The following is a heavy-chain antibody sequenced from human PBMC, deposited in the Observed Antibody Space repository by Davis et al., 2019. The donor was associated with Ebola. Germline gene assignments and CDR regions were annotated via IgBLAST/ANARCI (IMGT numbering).Heavy chain of an antibody. J-gene: IGHJ5*02. CDR2: IYYSGST. V-gene: IGHV4-39*01. D-gene: IGHD6-19*01. CDR3: ASLLSGYSSGSLNWFDP. CDR1: GASISSYY. Sequence: MPSETLSLTCTVSGASISSYYWGWIRQPPGKGLEWIGSIYYSGSTYYNPSLKSRVTISVDTSKNQFSLKLSSVTAADTAVYYCASLLSGYSSGSLNWFDPWGQGTLVTVSS.